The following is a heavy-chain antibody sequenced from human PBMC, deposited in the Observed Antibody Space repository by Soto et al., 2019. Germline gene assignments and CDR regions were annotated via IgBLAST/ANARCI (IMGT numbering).Heavy chain of an antibody. D-gene: IGHD3-3*01. Sequence: LRLSCAASGFTFSSYGMHWVRQAPGKGLEWVAVIWYDGSNKYYADSVKGRFTISRDNSKNTLYLQMNSLRAEDTAVYYCARGSHFNYDFWSGYYTGSGYFDYWGQGTLVTVSS. J-gene: IGHJ4*02. V-gene: IGHV3-33*01. CDR2: IWYDGSNK. CDR3: ARGSHFNYDFWSGYYTGSGYFDY. CDR1: GFTFSSYG.